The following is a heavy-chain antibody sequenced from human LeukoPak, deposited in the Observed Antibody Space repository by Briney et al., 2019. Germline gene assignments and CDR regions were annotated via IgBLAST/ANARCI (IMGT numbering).Heavy chain of an antibody. D-gene: IGHD4-17*01. V-gene: IGHV4-38-2*01. J-gene: IGHJ5*02. Sequence: PSETLSLTCAVSGYSISSGYYWGWIRQPPGKGLEWIGSIYHSGSTYYNPSLKSRATISVDTSKNQFSLKLSSVTAADTAVYYCARATVTTSSCWFDPWGQGTLVTVSS. CDR2: IYHSGST. CDR1: GYSISSGYY. CDR3: ARATVTTSSCWFDP.